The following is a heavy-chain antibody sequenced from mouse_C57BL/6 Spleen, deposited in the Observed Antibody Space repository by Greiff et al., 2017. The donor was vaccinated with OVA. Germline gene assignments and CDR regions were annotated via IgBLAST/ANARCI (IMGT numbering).Heavy chain of an antibody. CDR1: GYTFTSYW. D-gene: IGHD2-3*01. Sequence: VQLQQSGAELVKPGASVKLSCKASGYTFTSYWMHWVKQRPGQGLEWIGMIHPNSGSTNYNEKFKSKATLTVVKSSSTAYMQLSSLTSEDSAVYYCAGWLLFAYWGQGTLVTVSA. CDR3: AGWLLFAY. J-gene: IGHJ3*01. V-gene: IGHV1-64*01. CDR2: IHPNSGST.